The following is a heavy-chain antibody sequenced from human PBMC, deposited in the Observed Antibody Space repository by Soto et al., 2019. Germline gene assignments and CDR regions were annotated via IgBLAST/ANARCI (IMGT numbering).Heavy chain of an antibody. J-gene: IGHJ6*02. CDR2: IYPGDSDT. V-gene: IGHV5-51*01. CDR3: AASIFYYGMDV. CDR1: GYPFTNYW. Sequence: GESLTISCKGSGYPFTNYWIGWMRQMPGKGLEWMGIIYPGDSDTKYNPSFQGQVTISADKSITTTYLQWSSLKASDTAIYYCAASIFYYGMDVWGQGTTVTVSS.